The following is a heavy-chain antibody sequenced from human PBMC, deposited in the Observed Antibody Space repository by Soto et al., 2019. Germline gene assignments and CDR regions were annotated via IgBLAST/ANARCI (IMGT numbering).Heavy chain of an antibody. V-gene: IGHV1-58*01. D-gene: IGHD2-2*01. CDR2: IVVGSGNT. J-gene: IGHJ6*02. Sequence: SVKVSCKASGFTFTSSAVQWVRQARGQRLEWIGWIVVGSGNTNYAQKFQERVTITRDMSTSTAYMELSSLRSEDTAVYYCAADTLVVPGPIYYYYGMDVWGQGTTVTVSS. CDR3: AADTLVVPGPIYYYYGMDV. CDR1: GFTFTSSA.